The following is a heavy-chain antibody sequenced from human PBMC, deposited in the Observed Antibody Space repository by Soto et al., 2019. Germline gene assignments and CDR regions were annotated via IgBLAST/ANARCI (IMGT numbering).Heavy chain of an antibody. J-gene: IGHJ4*02. V-gene: IGHV4-59*01. CDR2: IYYSGST. D-gene: IGHD5-12*01. CDR1: GGSISSYY. Sequence: ETLSLTCTVSGGSISSYYWSWIRQPPGKGLEWIGYIYYSGSTNYNPSLKSRVTISVDTSKNQFSLKLSSVTAADTAVYYCARGGIVATITSYFDYWGQGTLVTVSS. CDR3: ARGGIVATITSYFDY.